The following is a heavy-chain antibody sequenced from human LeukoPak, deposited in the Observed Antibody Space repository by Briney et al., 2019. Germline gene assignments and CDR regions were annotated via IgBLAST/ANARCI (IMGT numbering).Heavy chain of an antibody. D-gene: IGHD3-3*01. CDR1: GXTFSSYE. J-gene: IGHJ6*02. V-gene: IGHV3-48*03. CDR3: ARSYYDLWSGYYTSYYYYGMDV. Sequence: GGSLRLSWAASGXTFSSYEVNWVRQAPGKGLDWVSYISSSGSTIYYADSVKGRFTISRDNAKNSLYLQMNSLRAEDTAVYYCARSYYDLWSGYYTSYYYYGMDVWGQGTTVTVSS. CDR2: ISSSGSTI.